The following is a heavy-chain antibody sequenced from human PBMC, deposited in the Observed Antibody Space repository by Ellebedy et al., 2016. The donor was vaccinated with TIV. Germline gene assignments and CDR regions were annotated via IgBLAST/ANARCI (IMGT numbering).Heavy chain of an antibody. CDR3: VTDDGVSYVESFQY. CDR1: GYSLRRVS. Sequence: ASVKVSXXVSGYSLRRVSIHWVRQVPGKGLEWMGGFDPSDDETVYARKFRGRLTMTEDTSTETAYMELARLRSEDTASYYCVTDDGVSYVESFQYWGQGTLVAVSS. J-gene: IGHJ1*01. V-gene: IGHV1-24*01. CDR2: FDPSDDET. D-gene: IGHD2-8*01.